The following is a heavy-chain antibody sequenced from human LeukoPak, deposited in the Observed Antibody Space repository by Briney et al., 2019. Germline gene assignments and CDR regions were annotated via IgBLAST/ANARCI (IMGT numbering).Heavy chain of an antibody. CDR1: GFTFSSYS. Sequence: PGGSLRLSCAASGFTFSSYSMNWVRQAPGKGLEWVSYISSSSSTIYYADSVKGRFTISRDNAKNSLYLQMNSLRAEDTAVYYCARDGRGYSYGRLDYWGQGTLVTVSS. CDR2: ISSSSSTI. D-gene: IGHD5-18*01. CDR3: ARDGRGYSYGRLDY. V-gene: IGHV3-48*01. J-gene: IGHJ4*02.